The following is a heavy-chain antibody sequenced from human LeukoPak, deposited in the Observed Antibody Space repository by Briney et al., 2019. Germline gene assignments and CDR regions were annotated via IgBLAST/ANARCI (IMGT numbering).Heavy chain of an antibody. CDR1: GFTFSDYY. D-gene: IGHD3-10*01. J-gene: IGHJ4*02. V-gene: IGHV3-11*04. Sequence: GGSLRLSCAASGFTFSDYYMNWIRQAPGKGLEWVSCISSSGSTIYYADSVKGRFTISRDNSRNSLYLQMNSLRAEDTAVYYCASVDYYGWDNYYNDVEYWGKGTLVTVSS. CDR3: ASVDYYGWDNYYNDVEY. CDR2: ISSSGSTI.